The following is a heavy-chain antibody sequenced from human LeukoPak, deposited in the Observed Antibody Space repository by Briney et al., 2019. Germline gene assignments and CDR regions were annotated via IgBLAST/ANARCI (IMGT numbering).Heavy chain of an antibody. D-gene: IGHD2-15*01. CDR1: GYSFTSYW. CDR2: IYPGDSDT. CDR3: ACVKGGPSQFFDY. J-gene: IGHJ4*02. V-gene: IGHV5-51*01. Sequence: GESLKISCKGSGYSFTSYWISWVRQMPGKGLEWMGVIYPGDSDTRYSPSFQGQVTISADKSISTAYLQWSSLKASDTAMYYCACVKGGPSQFFDYWGQGTLVTVSS.